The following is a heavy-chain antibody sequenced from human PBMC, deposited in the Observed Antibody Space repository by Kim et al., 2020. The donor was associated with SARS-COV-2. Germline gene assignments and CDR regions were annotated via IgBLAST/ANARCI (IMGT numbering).Heavy chain of an antibody. CDR3: ARVRLGVARDFDY. V-gene: IGHV3-48*03. Sequence: YADFVKGLFTISRDNAKNSLYLQMNSLRAEDTAVYYCARVRLGVARDFDYWGQGTLVTVSS. J-gene: IGHJ4*02. D-gene: IGHD2-8*02.